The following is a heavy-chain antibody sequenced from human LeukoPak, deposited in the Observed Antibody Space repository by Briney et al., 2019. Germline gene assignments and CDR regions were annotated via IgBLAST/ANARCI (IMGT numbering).Heavy chain of an antibody. CDR1: GFTFDNNA. CDR3: AKDLGGGYYGLYGMDV. D-gene: IGHD3-22*01. CDR2: ISWNRGTI. Sequence: PGGSLRLSCAASGFTFDNNAIHWVRQAPGKGLEWVSGISWNRGTIVYADSVKGRFTISRDNAKNSLYLQMNSLRPEDTALYYCAKDLGGGYYGLYGMDVWGQGTTVTVSS. V-gene: IGHV3-9*01. J-gene: IGHJ6*02.